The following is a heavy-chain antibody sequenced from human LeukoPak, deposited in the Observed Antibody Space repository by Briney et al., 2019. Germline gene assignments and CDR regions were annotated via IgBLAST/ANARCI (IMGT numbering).Heavy chain of an antibody. V-gene: IGHV3-23*01. Sequence: GSLRLSCAASGFTFWRLAMKWVRQAPGKGLEWVSAISGSGGSTYYADSVKGRFTISRDNSKNTLYLQMNSLRAEDTAVYYRANDYYDSSGWGQGTLVTVSS. J-gene: IGHJ4*02. CDR2: ISGSGGST. D-gene: IGHD3-22*01. CDR1: GFTFWRLA. CDR3: ANDYYDSSG.